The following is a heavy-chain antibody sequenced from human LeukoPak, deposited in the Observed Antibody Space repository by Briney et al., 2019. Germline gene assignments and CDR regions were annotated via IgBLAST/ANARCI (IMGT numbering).Heavy chain of an antibody. CDR2: ISSSGGNT. V-gene: IGHV3-64*04. Sequence: GGSLRLSCSASGFTFSNYAIHWVRQAPGKGLESVSAISSSGGNTYYADPVKGRFTISRDNSKNTLYLQMNSLRAEDTAVYYCARQEQRLLDYWGQGTLVTVSS. J-gene: IGHJ4*02. D-gene: IGHD6-25*01. CDR3: ARQEQRLLDY. CDR1: GFTFSNYA.